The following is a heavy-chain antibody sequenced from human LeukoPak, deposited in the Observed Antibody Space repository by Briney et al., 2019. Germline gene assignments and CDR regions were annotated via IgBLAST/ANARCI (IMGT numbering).Heavy chain of an antibody. V-gene: IGHV4-39*07. D-gene: IGHD1-26*01. CDR2: IYYSGST. CDR3: ARGPDSGSSFYYYYYYMDV. Sequence: SETLSLTCTVSGGSISSSSYYWGWIRQPPGKGLEWIGSIYYSGSTYYNPSLKSRVTISVDTSKNQFSLKLSSVTAADTAVYYCARGPDSGSSFYYYYYYMDVWGKGTTVTVSS. J-gene: IGHJ6*03. CDR1: GGSISSSSYY.